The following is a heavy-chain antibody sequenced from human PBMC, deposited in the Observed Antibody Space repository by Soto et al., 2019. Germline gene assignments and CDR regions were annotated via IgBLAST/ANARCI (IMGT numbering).Heavy chain of an antibody. CDR2: IYSGGST. CDR3: ARLSGGYGYYYGMDV. V-gene: IGHV3-53*01. D-gene: IGHD2-8*02. CDR1: GFTVSSNY. J-gene: IGHJ6*02. Sequence: GSLRLSCAASGFTVSSNYMSWVRQAPGKGLEWVSVIYSGGSTYYADSVKGRFTISRDNSKNTLYLQMNSLRAEDTAVYYCARLSGGYGYYYGMDVWGQGTTVTVSS.